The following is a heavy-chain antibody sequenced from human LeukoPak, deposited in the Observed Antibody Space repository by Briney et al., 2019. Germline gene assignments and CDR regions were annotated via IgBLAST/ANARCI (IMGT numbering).Heavy chain of an antibody. CDR2: INPNSGGT. CDR1: GYTFTGYY. Sequence: ASVKVSCKAPGYTFTGYYMHWVRQAPGQGLEWMGWINPNSGGTNYAQKFQGRVTMTRDTSISTAYMELSRLRSDDTAVYYCARGHYDILTGYYSFDYWGQGTLVTVSS. CDR3: ARGHYDILTGYYSFDY. V-gene: IGHV1-2*02. J-gene: IGHJ4*02. D-gene: IGHD3-9*01.